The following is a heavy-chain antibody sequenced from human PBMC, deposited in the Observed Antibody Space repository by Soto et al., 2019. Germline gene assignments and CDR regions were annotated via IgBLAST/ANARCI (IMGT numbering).Heavy chain of an antibody. CDR2: IYYSGGT. CDR1: GVSISTYY. CDR3: ARASSWYSTEPFDI. D-gene: IGHD6-13*01. Sequence: QVQLQESGPGLVKPSETLSLTCSVSGVSISTYYWSWIRQPPGKGLEWIGYIYYSGGTNYIPSLKSRVTISVDTSKNQFSLKLYSVTAADTAVYYCARASSWYSTEPFDIWGQGTMVTVSS. V-gene: IGHV4-59*01. J-gene: IGHJ3*02.